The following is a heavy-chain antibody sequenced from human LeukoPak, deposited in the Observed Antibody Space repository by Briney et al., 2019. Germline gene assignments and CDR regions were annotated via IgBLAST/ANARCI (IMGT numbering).Heavy chain of an antibody. D-gene: IGHD4-17*01. CDR2: IIPIFGTA. V-gene: IGHV1-69*13. J-gene: IGHJ4*02. CDR1: GGTFSSYA. CDR3: ARDNSDYGDYGVDY. Sequence: SVKVSCKASGGTFSSYAISWVRQAPGQGLEWMGGIIPIFGTANYAQKFQGRVTITADESTSTAYMELSSPRSEDTAVYYCARDNSDYGDYGVDYWGQGTLVTVSS.